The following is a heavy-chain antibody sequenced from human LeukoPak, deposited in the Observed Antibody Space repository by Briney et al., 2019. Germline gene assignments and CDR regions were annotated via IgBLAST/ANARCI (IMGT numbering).Heavy chain of an antibody. CDR2: ISSNGGST. CDR1: GFTFSSYA. D-gene: IGHD3-9*01. V-gene: IGHV3-64D*06. Sequence: GGSLRLSCSASGFTFSSYAMHWVRQAPGKGLEYVSTISSNGGSTYYADSVKGRFTISRDNSKNTLYLQMSSLRAEDTAVYYCAKAGDRYFDWLGFSWGQGTLVTVSS. CDR3: AKAGDRYFDWLGFS. J-gene: IGHJ4*02.